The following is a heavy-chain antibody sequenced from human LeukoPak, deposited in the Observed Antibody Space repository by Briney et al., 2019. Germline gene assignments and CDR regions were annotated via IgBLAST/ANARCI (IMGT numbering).Heavy chain of an antibody. V-gene: IGHV3-7*03. J-gene: IGHJ4*02. CDR3: VSSTGRD. Sequence: GGSLRLSCAASRFNFSNSWMSWVRQAPGKGLEWVANIYLNGSEKYYAYSVKGLFITLKDNAKNSLYQQMNSTTAENTVVYYCVSSTGRDWGQGTLVTVSS. CDR2: IYLNGSEK. CDR1: RFNFSNSW. D-gene: IGHD1-1*01.